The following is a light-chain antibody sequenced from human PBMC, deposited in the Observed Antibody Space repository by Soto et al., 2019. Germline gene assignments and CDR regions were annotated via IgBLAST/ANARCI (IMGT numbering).Light chain of an antibody. Sequence: DIQMTQSPSTLSGSVGDRVTITCRASQTISSWLAWYQQKPGEAPKLLIYKASTLKSGVTSRFSGGGSGTEFTLTISSLQPDDFATYYCQHYNSYSEAVGPGTKVDIK. V-gene: IGKV1-5*03. J-gene: IGKJ1*01. CDR1: QTISSW. CDR3: QHYNSYSEA. CDR2: KAS.